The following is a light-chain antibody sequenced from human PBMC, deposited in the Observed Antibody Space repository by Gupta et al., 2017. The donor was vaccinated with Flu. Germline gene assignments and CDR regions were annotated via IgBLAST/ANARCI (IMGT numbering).Light chain of an antibody. V-gene: IGKV1-9*01. CDR3: QQLNSYSLT. CDR1: QGISSY. Sequence: DLQLTQSPSFLSASVGDRVTITCRASQGISSYLAWYQQKPGKAPKLLIYAASTLQSGVPSRFRGSGSGTEFTLTISSLQPEDFATYDCQQLNSYSLTFGGGTKVEIK. J-gene: IGKJ4*01. CDR2: AAS.